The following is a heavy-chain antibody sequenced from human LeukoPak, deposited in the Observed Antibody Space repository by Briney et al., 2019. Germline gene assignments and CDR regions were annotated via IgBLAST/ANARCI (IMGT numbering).Heavy chain of an antibody. CDR1: GFTFSSYS. V-gene: IGHV3-21*01. CDR2: ISSSSSYI. CDR3: AKDSGSYGENV. D-gene: IGHD1-26*01. J-gene: IGHJ6*04. Sequence: GGSLRLSCAASGFTFSSYSMNWVRQAPGKGLEWVSSISSSSSYIYYADSVKGRFTISRDNAKNSLYLQMNSLRAEDTAVYYCAKDSGSYGENVWGKGTTVTISS.